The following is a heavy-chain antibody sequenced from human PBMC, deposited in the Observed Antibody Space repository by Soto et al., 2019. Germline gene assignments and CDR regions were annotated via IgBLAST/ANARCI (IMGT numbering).Heavy chain of an antibody. Sequence: SETLSITCTVSGGSISSSSYYCGWIRQPPGKGLEWIGSIYYSGSTYYNPSLKSRVTISVDTSKNQFSLNLSSVTAADTAVYYCARNMVGCFLGSDVHRDRQDFWGQGTSEPGSS. D-gene: IGHD3-10*01. CDR3: ARNMVGCFLGSDVHRDRQDF. CDR1: GGSISSSSYY. J-gene: IGHJ6*01. V-gene: IGHV4-39*01. CDR2: IYYSGST.